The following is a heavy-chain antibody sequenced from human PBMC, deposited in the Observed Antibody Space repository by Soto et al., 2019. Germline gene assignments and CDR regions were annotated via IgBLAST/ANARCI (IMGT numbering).Heavy chain of an antibody. Sequence: GGSLRLSCAASGFPFSINDMSWVRQAPGKGLEWVSTIDGSGGATHYADSVKGRFTISRDNSKNTVFLQMSSLKADDTAVYYWAKNSGWFNTWGQGTLVTVSS. D-gene: IGHD3-10*01. J-gene: IGHJ5*02. CDR2: IDGSGGAT. CDR3: AKNSGWFNT. CDR1: GFPFSIND. V-gene: IGHV3-23*01.